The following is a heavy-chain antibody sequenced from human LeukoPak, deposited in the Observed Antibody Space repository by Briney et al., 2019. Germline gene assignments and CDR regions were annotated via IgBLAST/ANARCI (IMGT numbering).Heavy chain of an antibody. CDR1: GGSISSSSYY. CDR2: IYYSGST. V-gene: IGHV4-39*07. Sequence: SETLSRTCTVSGGSISSSSYYWGWIRQPPGKGLEWIGSIYYSGSTYYNPSLKSRVTISVDTSKNQFSLKLSSVTAADTAVYYCARVGGSSSWYSPHYFDYWGQGTLVTVSS. CDR3: ARVGGSSSWYSPHYFDY. J-gene: IGHJ4*02. D-gene: IGHD6-13*01.